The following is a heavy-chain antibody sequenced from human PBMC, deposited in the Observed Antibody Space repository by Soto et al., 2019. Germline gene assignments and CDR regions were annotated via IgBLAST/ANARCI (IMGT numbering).Heavy chain of an antibody. CDR1: GFTFSSYA. CDR3: ARGYSNRVDY. J-gene: IGHJ4*02. D-gene: IGHD4-4*01. CDR2: ISYDGSNK. Sequence: QVQLVESGGGVVQPGRSLRLSCAASGFTFSSYAMHWVRQAPGKGLEWVAVISYDGSNKYYADSVKGRFTISRDNSKNTLYLQMNSLRAEDTAVYYGARGYSNRVDYWGQGTLVNVSS. V-gene: IGHV3-30-3*01.